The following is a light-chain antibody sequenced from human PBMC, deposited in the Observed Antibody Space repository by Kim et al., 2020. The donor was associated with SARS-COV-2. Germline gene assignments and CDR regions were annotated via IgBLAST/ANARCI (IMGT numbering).Light chain of an antibody. CDR1: QSVSNNY. CDR3: QQYGSSGT. CDR2: GAS. Sequence: ESVLTQSPGTLSLSPGERATLSCRASQSVSNNYLAWYQHKPGQAPRLLIYGASNRATGIPDRFSGSGSGTDFTLTISRLEPEDFGVYYCQQYGSSGTFGEGTKVGIK. V-gene: IGKV3-20*01. J-gene: IGKJ4*02.